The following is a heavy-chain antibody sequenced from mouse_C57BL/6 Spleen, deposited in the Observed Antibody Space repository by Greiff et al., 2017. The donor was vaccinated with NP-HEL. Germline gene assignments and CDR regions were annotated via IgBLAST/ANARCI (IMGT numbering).Heavy chain of an antibody. Sequence: EVKLMESGPGLVKPSQSLSLTCSVTGYSITSGYYWNWIRQFPGNKLEWMGYISYDGSNNYNPSLKNRISITRDTSKNQFFLKLNSVTTEDTATYYCARDYGDYFGYWGQGTTLTVSS. CDR3: ARDYGDYFGY. CDR1: GYSITSGYY. V-gene: IGHV3-6*01. CDR2: ISYDGSN. J-gene: IGHJ2*01. D-gene: IGHD1-1*01.